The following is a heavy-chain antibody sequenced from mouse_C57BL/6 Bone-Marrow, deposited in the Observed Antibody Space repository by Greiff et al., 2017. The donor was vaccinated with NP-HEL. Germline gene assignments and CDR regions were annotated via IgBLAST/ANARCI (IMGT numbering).Heavy chain of an antibody. CDR2: IDPSDSYT. Sequence: QVQLKQPGAELVMPGASVKLSCKASGYTFTSYWMHWVKQRPGQGLEWIGEIDPSDSYTNYNQKFKGKSTLTVDKSSSTAYMQLSSLTSEDSAVYYCAYHITTVVAHWYFDVWGTGTTVTVSS. J-gene: IGHJ1*03. V-gene: IGHV1-69*01. CDR3: AYHITTVVAHWYFDV. D-gene: IGHD1-1*01. CDR1: GYTFTSYW.